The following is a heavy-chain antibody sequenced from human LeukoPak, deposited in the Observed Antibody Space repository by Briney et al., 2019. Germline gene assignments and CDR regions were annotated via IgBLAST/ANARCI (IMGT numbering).Heavy chain of an antibody. D-gene: IGHD5-18*01. CDR1: GFTFNDYS. V-gene: IGHV3-48*04. CDR3: ARERIYSHYYMDV. Sequence: GGSLRPSCAASGFTFNDYSMNWVRQAPGKGLEWLAFVSGHSTAIYHADSVKGRFTISRDNAKKTVFLHMNSLRPEDTAVYYCARERIYSHYYMDVWGTGTTVTVSS. CDR2: VSGHSTAI. J-gene: IGHJ6*03.